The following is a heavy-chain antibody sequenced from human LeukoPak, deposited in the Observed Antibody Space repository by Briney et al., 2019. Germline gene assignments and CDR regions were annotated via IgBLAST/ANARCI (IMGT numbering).Heavy chain of an antibody. D-gene: IGHD6-19*01. CDR2: ISSSSSTI. J-gene: IGHJ5*02. Sequence: AGGSLRLSXAASGLPFSIYSLNWVRQAPGKGMECVSYISSSSSTIYYADSVKGRFTISRDNAKNSLYLQMNSLRAEDTAVYYCARDHSSGWYLGWFDPWGQGTLVTVSS. CDR1: GLPFSIYS. V-gene: IGHV3-48*01. CDR3: ARDHSSGWYLGWFDP.